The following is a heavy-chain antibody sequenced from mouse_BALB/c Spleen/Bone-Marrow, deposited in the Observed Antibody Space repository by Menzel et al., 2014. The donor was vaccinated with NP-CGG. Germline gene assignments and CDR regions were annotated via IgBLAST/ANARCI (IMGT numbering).Heavy chain of an antibody. CDR1: GFTFSSYG. J-gene: IGHJ3*01. CDR3: ARPYDFGAWFAY. Sequence: EVKLMESGGDLVKPGGSLKLSCAASGFTFSSYGMSWVRQTPDKRLGWVATISSGGSYTYYPDSVKGRFTISRDNAKNTLYLQMSSLKSEDTAMYYCARPYDFGAWFAYWGQGTLVTVSA. V-gene: IGHV5-6*01. CDR2: ISSGGSYT. D-gene: IGHD2-4*01.